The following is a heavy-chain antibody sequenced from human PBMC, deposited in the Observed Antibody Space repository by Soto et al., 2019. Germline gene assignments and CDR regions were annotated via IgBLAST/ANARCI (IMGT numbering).Heavy chain of an antibody. D-gene: IGHD4-17*01. J-gene: IGHJ4*02. CDR2: IYYSGST. CDR3: ASWMTTVHLVYGQRAYFDY. Sequence: SETLSLTCTVSGGSISSSSYYWGWIRQPPGKGLEWIGSIYYSGSTYYNPSLKSRFTISVDTSKNQFSLKLSSVTAADTAVYYCASWMTTVHLVYGQRAYFDYWGQGTLVTVSS. CDR1: GGSISSSSYY. V-gene: IGHV4-39*01.